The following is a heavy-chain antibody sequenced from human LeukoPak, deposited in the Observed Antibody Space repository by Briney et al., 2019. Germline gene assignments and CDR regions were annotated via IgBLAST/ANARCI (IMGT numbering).Heavy chain of an antibody. Sequence: SVKVSCKASGGTFNTYATTWVRQAPGQGLEYMGGIIPLFHPPHYAQKFQGRVTITADESTNTAYMHLNSLTSDDTAVYYCARGTILEPFDIWGQGTMVTVSS. D-gene: IGHD3-3*01. CDR1: GGTFNTYA. CDR2: IIPLFHPP. V-gene: IGHV1-69*01. J-gene: IGHJ3*02. CDR3: ARGTILEPFDI.